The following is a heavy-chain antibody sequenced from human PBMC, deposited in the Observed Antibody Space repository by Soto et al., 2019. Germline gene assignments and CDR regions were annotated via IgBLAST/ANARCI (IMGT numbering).Heavy chain of an antibody. CDR2: INHSGST. D-gene: IGHD6-19*01. CDR1: GGSFSGYY. V-gene: IGHV4-34*01. J-gene: IGHJ6*02. CDR3: ARFCSSGWLSLNYYYYGMDV. Sequence: TSEILSLTCAVYGGSFSGYYWSWIRQPPGKGLEWIGEINHSGSTNYNPSLKSRVTISVDTSKNQFSLKLSSVTAADTAVYYCARFCSSGWLSLNYYYYGMDVWGQGTTVTVSS.